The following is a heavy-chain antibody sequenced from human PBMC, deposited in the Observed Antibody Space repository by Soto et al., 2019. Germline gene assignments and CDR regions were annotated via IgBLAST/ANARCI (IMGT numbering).Heavy chain of an antibody. CDR1: GFTFSSFA. CDR3: AKKAGIISRYGLDV. J-gene: IGHJ6*02. V-gene: IGHV3-23*01. Sequence: GGSLRLSCAASGFTFSSFAMNWVRQDPGKGLEWVAVISGNATSTYYADSVKGRFTISRDNSKNTMYLQMNSLRAEDTAVYYCAKKAGIISRYGLDVWGQGTTVTVSS. CDR2: ISGNATST.